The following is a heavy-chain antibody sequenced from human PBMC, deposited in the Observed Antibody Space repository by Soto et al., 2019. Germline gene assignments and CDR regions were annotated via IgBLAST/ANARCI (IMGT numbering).Heavy chain of an antibody. V-gene: IGHV4-59*01. CDR2: IYYRGST. D-gene: IGHD2-21*02. Sequence: QVQLQESGPGLVKPSETLSLTCSVSGASISSYYWSWIRQPPGKGLEWRGYIYYRGSTNYNPSLKSRVTISVDTSQNQASLKLPSVTAADPAVYYCATAVPKDCVPNSSPMDVWGRGTTVTVSS. CDR1: GASISSYY. CDR3: ATAVPKDCVPNSSPMDV. J-gene: IGHJ6*03.